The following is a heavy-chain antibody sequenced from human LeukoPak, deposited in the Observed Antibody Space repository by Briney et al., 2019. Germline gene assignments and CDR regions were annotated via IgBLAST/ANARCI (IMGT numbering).Heavy chain of an antibody. J-gene: IGHJ4*02. Sequence: PGGSLRLSCAASGFPFSSYGMSWVRQAPGKGLEWVSAISGSGGSTYYADSVKGRFTISRDNSKNTLYLQMNSLRAEDTAVYYCAKELYSGTGYFDYWGQGTLVTVSS. CDR2: ISGSGGST. CDR3: AKELYSGTGYFDY. D-gene: IGHD1-26*01. CDR1: GFPFSSYG. V-gene: IGHV3-23*01.